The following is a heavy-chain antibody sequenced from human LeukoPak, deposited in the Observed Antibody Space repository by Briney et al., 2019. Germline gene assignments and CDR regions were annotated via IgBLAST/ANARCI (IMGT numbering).Heavy chain of an antibody. V-gene: IGHV3-7*01. CDR3: ARDRAVAGLFDP. J-gene: IGHJ5*02. CDR2: IKEDGSEK. CDR1: GFTVSSSY. Sequence: PGGSLRLSCAASGFTVSSSYMSWVRQAPGKGLEWVANIKEDGSEKDYVDSVKGRFIISRDNVKNSLYLQMNSLRPEDTAMYYCARDRAVAGLFDPWGQGTLVTVSS. D-gene: IGHD6-19*01.